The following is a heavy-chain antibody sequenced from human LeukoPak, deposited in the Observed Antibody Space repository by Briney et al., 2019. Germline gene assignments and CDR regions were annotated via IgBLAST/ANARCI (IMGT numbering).Heavy chain of an antibody. CDR3: ARDQEDSGTDY. D-gene: IGHD3-10*01. CDR1: GGSISSCY. V-gene: IGHV4-59*06. J-gene: IGHJ4*02. Sequence: SETLSLTCTVSGGSISSCYWSWIRRPPGKGLEWIGYIYYSGSTYYNPSLKSRVTISLDTSKNQFSLKLSSVTAADTAVYYCARDQEDSGTDYWGQGTLVTVSS. CDR2: IYYSGST.